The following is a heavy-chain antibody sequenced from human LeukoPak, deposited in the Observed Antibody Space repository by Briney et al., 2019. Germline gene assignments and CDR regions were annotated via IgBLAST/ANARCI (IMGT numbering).Heavy chain of an antibody. CDR1: GGSFSGYY. CDR3: ERGGEVREVSTNKYDGQPYYFDY. CDR2: IYHSGST. Sequence: SETLSLTCAVYGGSFSGYYWGWLPHPPGEGLEWIGEIYHSGSTNYNPSLKSRVTISVDTSKNQFSLKLSSVTAEDTAVYYCERGGEVREVSTNKYDGQPYYFDYWGQGTLVTVS. V-gene: IGHV4-34*01. J-gene: IGHJ4*02. D-gene: IGHD3-10*01.